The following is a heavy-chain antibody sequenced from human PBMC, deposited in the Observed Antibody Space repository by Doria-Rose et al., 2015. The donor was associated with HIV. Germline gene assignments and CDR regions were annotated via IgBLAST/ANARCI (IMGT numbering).Heavy chain of an antibody. J-gene: IGHJ2*01. CDR2: INPSDAST. CDR1: GYIFTSYY. CDR3: AREGGFTIFGVVSYWYFDL. V-gene: IGHV1-46*01. D-gene: IGHD3-3*01. Sequence: QVQLVQSGAEVKRPGASVKVSCKASGYIFTSYYIHWVRQAPGQGLEWMGVINPSDASTNYTQNFQGRVTVTRDTSTRTVYMELSSLRSEDTAVYYCAREGGFTIFGVVSYWYFDLWGRGTLVSVSS.